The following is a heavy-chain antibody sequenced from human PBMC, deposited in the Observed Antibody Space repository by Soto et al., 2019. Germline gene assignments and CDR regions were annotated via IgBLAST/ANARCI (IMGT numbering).Heavy chain of an antibody. Sequence: GGSLRLSCAASGFTFSNAWMNWVRQAPGKGLEWVGRIKSKTDGGTTDYAAPVKGRFTISRDDSKNTLYLQMNSLKTEDTVVYYCTTDNVLMVYATYYYYGMDVWGQGTTVTVSS. J-gene: IGHJ6*02. V-gene: IGHV3-15*07. CDR3: TTDNVLMVYATYYYYGMDV. CDR1: GFTFSNAW. CDR2: IKSKTDGGTT. D-gene: IGHD2-8*01.